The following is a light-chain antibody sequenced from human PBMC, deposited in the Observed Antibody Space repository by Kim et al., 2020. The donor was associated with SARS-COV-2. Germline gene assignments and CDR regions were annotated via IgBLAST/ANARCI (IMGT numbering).Light chain of an antibody. J-gene: IGKJ5*01. CDR2: ATS. CDR1: QGVSSRF. V-gene: IGKV3-20*01. Sequence: EIVLTQSPGTLSLSPGERATLSCRASQGVSSRFFAWYQQRRGQAPRLLIYATSSRATGTPDRFSGSGSGTDFTLTISRLEPEDFAVYYCQQYGSSSPITFGQGTRLEIK. CDR3: QQYGSSSPIT.